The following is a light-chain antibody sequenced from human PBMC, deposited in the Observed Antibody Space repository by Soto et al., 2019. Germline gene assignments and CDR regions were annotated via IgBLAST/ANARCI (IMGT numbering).Light chain of an antibody. Sequence: DIPMTQSPSTLSASVGDRVTITCRASQSISSWLAWYQQKPGKAPKLLIYDASGLESGVPSRFSGSGSGTEFTLAISSLQPDDFATYYCQQYNSYSMYTFGQGTKLEIK. CDR1: QSISSW. CDR3: QQYNSYSMYT. CDR2: DAS. V-gene: IGKV1-5*01. J-gene: IGKJ2*01.